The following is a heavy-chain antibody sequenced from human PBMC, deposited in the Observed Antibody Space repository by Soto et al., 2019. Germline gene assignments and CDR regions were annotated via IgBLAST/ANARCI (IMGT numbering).Heavy chain of an antibody. CDR3: ARGALSNNFLTGYIKPLDY. V-gene: IGHV1-3*01. CDR2: INVVNGYT. CDR1: GYTFSSYA. Sequence: QVQLVQSGAEVRKPGASVTVSCKSSGYTFSSYAIHWVRQAPGQSLEWMGWINVVNGYTRYSQKVQGRVIITGDTSASTVYMELSSLRTEDTAVYYCARGALSNNFLTGYIKPLDYWGQGTLVTVSS. J-gene: IGHJ4*02. D-gene: IGHD3-9*01.